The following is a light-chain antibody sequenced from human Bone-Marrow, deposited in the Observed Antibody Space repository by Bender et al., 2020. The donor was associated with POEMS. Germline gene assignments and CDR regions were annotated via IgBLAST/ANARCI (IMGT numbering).Light chain of an antibody. J-gene: IGLJ1*01. CDR2: DVS. CDR3: SSYTSSSTLI. CDR1: NSDVGSYNL. V-gene: IGLV2-14*02. Sequence: QSALTQPASVSGSPGQSITISCTGTNSDVGSYNLVSWFQQHPGKAPKLMLYDVSNRPSGVSNRFSGSKSGNTASLTISGLQAEDEADYYCSSYTSSSTLIFGTGTKVTVL.